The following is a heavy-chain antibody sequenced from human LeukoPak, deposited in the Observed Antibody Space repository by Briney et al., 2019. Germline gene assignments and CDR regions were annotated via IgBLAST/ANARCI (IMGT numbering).Heavy chain of an antibody. CDR3: ARQKTYYDFWSGYLFDY. CDR1: GYSFTSYW. J-gene: IGHJ4*02. V-gene: IGHV5-51*01. D-gene: IGHD3-3*01. Sequence: GDPLKTSCKRSGYSFTSYWISWVRQIPGKGLEWMQIIYPGDSDPRYSPSFHGQVTISADQSISTAYLQWSSLKASDPAMYYCARQKTYYDFWSGYLFDYWGQGTLVTVSS. CDR2: IYPGDSDP.